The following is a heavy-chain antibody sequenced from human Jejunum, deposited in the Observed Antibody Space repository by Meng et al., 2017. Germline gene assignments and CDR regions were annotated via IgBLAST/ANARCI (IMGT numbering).Heavy chain of an antibody. CDR1: GYIFTSYY. CDR2: ISPTDGST. Sequence: HLFLLGAAVQKPGSSVKIACKASGYIFTSYYFHWVRQAPGQGLEWMGLISPTDGSTTYAQKFQARVTMTTDTSTSTVYMDLSSLRSDDTAVYYCARDSSAYWFDYWGQGTLVTISS. D-gene: IGHD3-22*01. J-gene: IGHJ4*02. CDR3: ARDSSAYWFDY. V-gene: IGHV1-46*01.